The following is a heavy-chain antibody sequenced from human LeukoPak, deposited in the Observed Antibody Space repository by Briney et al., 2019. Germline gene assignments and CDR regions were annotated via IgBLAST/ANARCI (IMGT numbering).Heavy chain of an antibody. Sequence: GASVKVSCKASNNTLSNNGITWVRQAPGQGLEWTGWISGYNTYTTYAQKFQDRVTMTKDTSTNTAYMEMRSLRSDDTAIYYCARVRLVWGMETFDLWGQGTMVTVSS. V-gene: IGHV1-18*01. J-gene: IGHJ3*01. CDR1: NNTLSNNG. D-gene: IGHD7-27*01. CDR3: ARVRLVWGMETFDL. CDR2: ISGYNTYT.